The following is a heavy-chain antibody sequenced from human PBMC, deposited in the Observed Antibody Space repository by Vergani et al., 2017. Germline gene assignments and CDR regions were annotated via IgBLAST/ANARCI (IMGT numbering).Heavy chain of an antibody. CDR1: GGSLNSHNYY. J-gene: IGHJ4*02. CDR2: IHTSGST. V-gene: IGHV4-61*02. Sequence: QVQLQESGPGLVKPSQTLSLTCTVSGGSLNSHNYYWSWLRLPAGKGLEWIGRIHTSGSTTYHPSLKSRGTMSEDTSKNQFSLNLTSVTAADTAGYYCARVVASGETYFDFWGQGTLVTVSS. D-gene: IGHD1-26*01. CDR3: ARVVASGETYFDF.